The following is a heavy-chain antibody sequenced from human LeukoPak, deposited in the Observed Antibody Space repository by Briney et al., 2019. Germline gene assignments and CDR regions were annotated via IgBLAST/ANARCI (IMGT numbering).Heavy chain of an antibody. V-gene: IGHV3-23*01. CDR1: GFTFSSYA. J-gene: IGHJ4*02. CDR3: AQTGGVLEWLLPYYFAY. Sequence: VGSLRLSCAASGFTFSSYAMSWVRQAPGKGLEWVSAISGSGGSTYYADSVKGRFTISRDNSKNTLYPQMNSLRAEDTAVYYCAQTGGVLEWLLPYYFAYWGQGTLVTVSS. CDR2: ISGSGGST. D-gene: IGHD3-3*01.